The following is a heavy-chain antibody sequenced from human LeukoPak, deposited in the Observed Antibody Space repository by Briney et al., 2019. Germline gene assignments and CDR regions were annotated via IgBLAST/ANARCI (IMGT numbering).Heavy chain of an antibody. CDR3: ARLYYGSGSSRAFDI. V-gene: IGHV1-2*02. J-gene: IGHJ3*02. CDR2: INPNSGGT. CDR1: AYTFTGYY. D-gene: IGHD3-10*01. Sequence: ASVKVSCKSSAYTFTGYYMHWVRQAPGQGLEWMGWINPNSGGTNYAQKFQGRVTMTRDTSISTAYMEPSRLRSDDTAVYYCARLYYGSGSSRAFDIWGQGTMVTVSS.